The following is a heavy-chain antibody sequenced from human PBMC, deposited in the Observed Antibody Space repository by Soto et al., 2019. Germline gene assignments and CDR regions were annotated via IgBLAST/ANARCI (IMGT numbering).Heavy chain of an antibody. V-gene: IGHV4-4*02. CDR2: INHSGST. Sequence: QVQLQESGPGLVRPSGTLSLTCAVSGGSISSSDWWSWVRQVPGEGLEWIGEINHSGSTNYNPSLKSRVTISLDKSQNQFSLELTSVTAADTAVYDCARGGGGSAAYVGMDVWGQGTTVTVSS. CDR3: ARGGGGSAAYVGMDV. J-gene: IGHJ6*02. D-gene: IGHD2-15*01. CDR1: GGSISSSDW.